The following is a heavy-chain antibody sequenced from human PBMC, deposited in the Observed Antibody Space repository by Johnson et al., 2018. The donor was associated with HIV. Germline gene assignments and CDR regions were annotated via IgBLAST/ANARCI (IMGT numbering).Heavy chain of an antibody. Sequence: VQLVESGGGVVQPGGSLRLSCAASGFTFSSNYMSWVRQAPGKGLEWVSVIYSGGSTYYADSVKGRFTISRDNSKNTLYLQINSLRVEDTAVYYCARDQGVWAARPEDAFDVWGQGTMVTVSS. CDR3: ARDQGVWAARPEDAFDV. V-gene: IGHV3-66*02. D-gene: IGHD6-6*01. CDR1: GFTFSSNY. J-gene: IGHJ3*01. CDR2: IYSGGST.